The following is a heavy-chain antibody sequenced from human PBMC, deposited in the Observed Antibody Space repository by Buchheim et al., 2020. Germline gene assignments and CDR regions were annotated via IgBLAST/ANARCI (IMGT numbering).Heavy chain of an antibody. CDR2: ISGSGGST. J-gene: IGHJ6*03. D-gene: IGHD3-9*01. CDR1: GFTFSSYA. CDR3: AKFYYDILTGYSYYYYYYYMDV. V-gene: IGHV3-23*01. Sequence: EVQLLESGGGLVQPGGSLRLSCAASGFTFSSYAMSWVRQAPGKGLEWVSAISGSGGSTYYADPVKGRFTISRDNSKNTLYLQMNSLRAEDTAVYYCAKFYYDILTGYSYYYYYYYMDVWGKGTT.